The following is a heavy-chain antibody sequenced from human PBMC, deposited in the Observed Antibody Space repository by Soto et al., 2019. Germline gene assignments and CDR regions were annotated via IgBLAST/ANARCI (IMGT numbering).Heavy chain of an antibody. V-gene: IGHV1-69*13. D-gene: IGHD1-26*01. CDR1: GGTFSSFT. CDR2: IIPIYGTA. CDR3: AKDRRSVWESYYDHAIVA. Sequence: SVKVSCKGSGGTFSSFTISWVRQAPGQGLEWMGGIIPIYGTANYAQKFQGRVTITADASTRTAYMELSSLRSEDTAVYYCAKDRRSVWESYYDHAIVACGQGKTVT. J-gene: IGHJ6*02.